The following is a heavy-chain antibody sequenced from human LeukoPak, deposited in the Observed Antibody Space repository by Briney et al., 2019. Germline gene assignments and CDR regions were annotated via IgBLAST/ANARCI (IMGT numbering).Heavy chain of an antibody. J-gene: IGHJ4*02. D-gene: IGHD2-21*02. CDR3: ASAYCGGDCYNYFDY. V-gene: IGHV1-69*05. CDR1: GGTFSSYA. Sequence: SVKVSCKASGGTFSSYAISWVRQAPGQGLEWMGGIIPIFGTANYAQKFQGRVTITTDESTSTAYMELSSLRSEDTAVYYCASAYCGGDCYNYFDYWDQGTPVTVSS. CDR2: IIPIFGTA.